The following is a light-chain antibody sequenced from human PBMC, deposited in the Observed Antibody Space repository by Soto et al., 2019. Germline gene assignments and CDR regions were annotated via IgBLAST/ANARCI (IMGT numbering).Light chain of an antibody. V-gene: IGKV3-11*01. J-gene: IGKJ1*01. Sequence: EIVLTQSPVTLSLSPGKKPTLSGRAGQSVNNNLAWFQKKPGQAPRLLIYDASNRATGIPVRFGGSGSGTDFTLTISSLEPEDFALYYCQQRASWPRTFGQGTNVEIK. CDR1: QSVNNN. CDR3: QQRASWPRT. CDR2: DAS.